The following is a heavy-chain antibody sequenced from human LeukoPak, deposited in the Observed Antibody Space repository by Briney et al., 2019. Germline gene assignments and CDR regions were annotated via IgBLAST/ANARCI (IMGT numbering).Heavy chain of an antibody. D-gene: IGHD3-9*01. CDR1: GFTVSSNY. CDR2: IYSGGST. CDR3: ARIAYDILTGYSSPHQGANWFDP. J-gene: IGHJ5*02. V-gene: IGHV3-66*02. Sequence: GGSLRLSCAASGFTVSSNYMSWVRQAPGKGLERVSVIYSGGSTYYADSVKGRFTISRDNSKNTLYLQMNSLRAEDTAVYYCARIAYDILTGYSSPHQGANWFDPWGQGTLVTVSS.